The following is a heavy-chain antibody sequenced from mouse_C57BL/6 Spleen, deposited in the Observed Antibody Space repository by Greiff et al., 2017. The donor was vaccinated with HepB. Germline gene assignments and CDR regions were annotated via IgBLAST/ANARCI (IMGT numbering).Heavy chain of an antibody. Sequence: QVQLQQPGAELVRPGSSVKLSCKASGYTFTSYWMHWVKQRPIQGLEWIGNIDPSDSETHYNQKFKDKATLTVDKSSSTAYMQLSSLTSEDSAVYDCARRGYSNYFDYWGQGTTLTVSS. J-gene: IGHJ2*01. D-gene: IGHD2-5*01. V-gene: IGHV1-52*01. CDR2: IDPSDSET. CDR3: ARRGYSNYFDY. CDR1: GYTFTSYW.